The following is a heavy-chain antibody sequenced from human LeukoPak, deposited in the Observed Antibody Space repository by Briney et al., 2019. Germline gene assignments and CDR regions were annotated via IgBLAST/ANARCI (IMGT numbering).Heavy chain of an antibody. CDR1: GCTFSSYA. V-gene: IGHV1-69*13. J-gene: IGHJ6*03. Sequence: GASVKVSCKASGCTFSSYAISWVRQAPGQGLEWMGGIIPIFGTANYAQKFQGRVTITADESTSTAYMEPSSLRSEDTAVYYCARSSVKGGYAYYYYYYMDVWGKGTTVTVSS. D-gene: IGHD3-22*01. CDR2: IIPIFGTA. CDR3: ARSSVKGGYAYYYYYYMDV.